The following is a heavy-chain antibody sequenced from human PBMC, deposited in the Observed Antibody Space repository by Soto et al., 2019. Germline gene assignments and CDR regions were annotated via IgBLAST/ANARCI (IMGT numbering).Heavy chain of an antibody. CDR3: ARASGESYPGSRVFVS. CDR1: GFTFSSNA. CDR2: ITNTGGDT. J-gene: IGHJ4*02. V-gene: IGHV3-23*01. Sequence: ESGGDLVQPGGSLRVSCAASGFTFSSNAMSWVRQAPGKGLEWVSVITNTGGDTLYADSVKGRFAISRDNSKNTLYLQMNSPRSEDTAIYYCARASGESYPGSRVFVSWGQGTRVTVSS. D-gene: IGHD3-10*01.